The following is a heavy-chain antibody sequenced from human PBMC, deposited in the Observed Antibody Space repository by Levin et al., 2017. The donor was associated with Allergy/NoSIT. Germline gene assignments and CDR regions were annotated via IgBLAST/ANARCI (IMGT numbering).Heavy chain of an antibody. CDR1: GLTVSSNY. D-gene: IGHD6-13*01. J-gene: IGHJ4*02. V-gene: IGHV3-66*01. Sequence: GGSLRLSCAASGLTVSSNYMTWVRQAPGRGLELVSAIYSGGNTFNADSVKGRFTISRDNSKNTLYLQMNSLRVEDTAVYYCASRPGAAAGPLDYWSQGTLVTVSS. CDR3: ASRPGAAAGPLDY. CDR2: IYSGGNT.